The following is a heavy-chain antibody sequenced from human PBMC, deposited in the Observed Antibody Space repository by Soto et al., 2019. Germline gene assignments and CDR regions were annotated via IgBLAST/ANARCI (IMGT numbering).Heavy chain of an antibody. CDR2: ISGGGDST. Sequence: PGGSLRLSCAASGFTFSTSAMSWVRQAPGKGLEWVSAISGGGDSTYYAASVKGRFTISRDNSRNTLYLQMDSLRAEDTAVYYCAKDPTRMIVVGNFDYWGQGTLVTVSS. J-gene: IGHJ4*02. CDR3: AKDPTRMIVVGNFDY. D-gene: IGHD3-22*01. V-gene: IGHV3-23*01. CDR1: GFTFSTSA.